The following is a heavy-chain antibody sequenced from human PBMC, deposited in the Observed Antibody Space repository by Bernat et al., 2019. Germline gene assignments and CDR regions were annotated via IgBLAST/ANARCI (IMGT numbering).Heavy chain of an antibody. CDR1: GFIFSNFA. CDR2: ISSSGVST. Sequence: EVQLLESGGDLVQPGGSLRLSCAASGFIFSNFAMSWVRQAPGKGLEWVSTISSSGVSTYYADSVKGRFTISRDNSKNTLYLQMNSLRAEDTAVYYCAIAAAVVDYWGQGTLVTVSS. V-gene: IGHV3-23*01. J-gene: IGHJ4*02. CDR3: AIAAAVVDY. D-gene: IGHD6-13*01.